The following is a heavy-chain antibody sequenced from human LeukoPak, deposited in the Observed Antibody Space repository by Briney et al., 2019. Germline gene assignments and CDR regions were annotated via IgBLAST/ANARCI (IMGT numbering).Heavy chain of an antibody. CDR3: ASSTTVTEYYYYGMDV. CDR2: ISAYNGNT. Sequence: ASVKVSCKASGYTFTSYGISGVRQAPGQGLEWMGWISAYNGNTNYAQKLQGRVTMTTDTSTSTAYMELRSLRSDDTAVYYCASSTTVTEYYYYGMDVWGQGTTVTVSS. J-gene: IGHJ6*02. CDR1: GYTFTSYG. D-gene: IGHD4-17*01. V-gene: IGHV1-18*01.